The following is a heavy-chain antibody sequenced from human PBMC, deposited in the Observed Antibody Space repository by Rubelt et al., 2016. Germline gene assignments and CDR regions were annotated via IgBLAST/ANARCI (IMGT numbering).Heavy chain of an antibody. J-gene: IGHJ6*02. D-gene: IGHD2/OR15-2a*01. V-gene: IGHV4-34*01. CDR2: IYYSGST. CDR3: ARVVSIRRIPYGMDV. Sequence: QVQLQQWGAGLLKPSETLSLTCAVYGVSFSGYYWSWIRQPPGKGLEWIGRIYYSGSTYYNPSLKSRVTISVDTSKNQFHLKLSSVTAAEPAGYYCARVVSIRRIPYGMDVWGQGTTVTVSS. CDR1: GVSFSGYY.